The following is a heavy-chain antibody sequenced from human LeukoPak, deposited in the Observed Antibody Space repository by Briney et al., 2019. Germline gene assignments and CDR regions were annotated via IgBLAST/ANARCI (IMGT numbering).Heavy chain of an antibody. Sequence: GGSLRLSCAASGFTVSSNYMSWVRQAPGKGLEWVSVIYSGGSTYYADSVKGRFTISRDNSKNTLYLQMNSLRAEDTAVYYCASWMVRGAKGFSWGQGTLVTVSS. D-gene: IGHD3-10*01. CDR3: ASWMVRGAKGFS. J-gene: IGHJ5*02. CDR1: GFTVSSNY. V-gene: IGHV3-66*01. CDR2: IYSGGST.